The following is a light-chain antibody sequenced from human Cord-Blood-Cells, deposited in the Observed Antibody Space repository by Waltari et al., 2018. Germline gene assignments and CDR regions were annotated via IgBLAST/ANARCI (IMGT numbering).Light chain of an antibody. Sequence: QSALTQPAAVSGSPGPPITSPCTGTSSDGGGSNHVSWYKQPPGKAPKLMLYEGSKRPSGVSNLFSGSKSGNTASLTISGLQAEDEADYYCCSYAGSSTLVFGGGTKLTVL. CDR1: SSDGGGSNH. V-gene: IGLV2-23*01. CDR2: EGS. CDR3: CSYAGSSTLV. J-gene: IGLJ3*02.